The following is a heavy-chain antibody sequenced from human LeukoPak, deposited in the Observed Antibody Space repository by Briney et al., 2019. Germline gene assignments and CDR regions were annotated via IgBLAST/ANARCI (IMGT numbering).Heavy chain of an antibody. D-gene: IGHD3-22*01. CDR2: MNPNSGNT. CDR3: ARAGVGSGYIFDY. V-gene: IGHV1-8*01. CDR1: GYTFTSYD. Sequence: ASVKVSCKASGYTFTSYDINWVRQATGQGLEWMGWMNPNSGNTGYAQKFQGRVTITRNTSISTAYMELSSLRPEDTAVYYCARAGVGSGYIFDYWGQGTLVTVSS. J-gene: IGHJ4*02.